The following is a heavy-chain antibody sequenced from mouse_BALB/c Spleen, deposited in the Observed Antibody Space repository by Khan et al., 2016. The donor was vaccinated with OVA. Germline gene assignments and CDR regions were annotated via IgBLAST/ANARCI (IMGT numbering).Heavy chain of an antibody. CDR2: INPTSGYT. J-gene: IGHJ2*01. Sequence: QVRLQQSGAELAKPGASVKMSCKASGYTFTTYWMHWVNQRPGQGLEWIGYINPTSGYTDYKERFKDKATLSADTSYSTAYMQLSSLTSEDSAVYYCTRDRIDYWGQGTTLTVSS. V-gene: IGHV1-7*01. CDR1: GYTFTTYW. CDR3: TRDRIDY.